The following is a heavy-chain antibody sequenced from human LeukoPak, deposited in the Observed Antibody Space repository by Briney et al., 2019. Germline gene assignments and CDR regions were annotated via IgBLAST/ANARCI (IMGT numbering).Heavy chain of an antibody. J-gene: IGHJ4*02. CDR1: GFTFTNAW. Sequence: GGSLRLSCVASGFTFTNAWMNWVRQAPGKGLEWVAVTSYDESNKYYADSVKGRFTISRDNSKKTLYLQMNSLRGEDTAVYYCARVVVSSSSDYFDYWGQGTLVIVSS. CDR3: ARVVVSSSSDYFDY. CDR2: TSYDESNK. V-gene: IGHV3-30*03. D-gene: IGHD6-6*01.